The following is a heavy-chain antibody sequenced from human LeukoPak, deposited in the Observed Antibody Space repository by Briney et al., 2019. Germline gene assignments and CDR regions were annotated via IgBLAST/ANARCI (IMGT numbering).Heavy chain of an antibody. J-gene: IGHJ5*02. D-gene: IGHD3-10*01. CDR1: GGSISSGHYS. CDR3: ARLQILWFGELLWRYNWFDP. V-gene: IGHV4-30-4*07. Sequence: PSETLSLTCAVSGGSISSGHYSWTWIRQTPGKGLEWIGYIYNSGSTNYNPSLKSRVTISVDTSKNQFSLKLSSVTAADTAVYYCARLQILWFGELLWRYNWFDPWGQGTLVTVSS. CDR2: IYNSGST.